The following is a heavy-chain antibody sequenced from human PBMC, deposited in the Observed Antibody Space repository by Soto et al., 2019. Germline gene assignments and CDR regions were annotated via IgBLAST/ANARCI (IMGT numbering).Heavy chain of an antibody. D-gene: IGHD7-27*01. CDR1: GYTFTSDD. CDR2: MNRNSGNT. Sequence: QVQLVQSGAEVKKPGASVKVSCKASGYTFTSDDINWVRQATGQGLEWMGWMNRNSGNTGYAQKFQGRVTMTWNTSISTAYMELSSRRSEATAVNYWASERRLGIDGMDVWGQGTTVTVSS. V-gene: IGHV1-8*01. J-gene: IGHJ6*02. CDR3: ASERRLGIDGMDV.